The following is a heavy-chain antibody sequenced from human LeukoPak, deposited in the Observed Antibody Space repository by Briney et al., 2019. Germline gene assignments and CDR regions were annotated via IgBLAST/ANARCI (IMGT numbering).Heavy chain of an antibody. CDR2: IYNSGST. CDR1: GGSITSYY. Sequence: SETLSLTCTVSGGSITSYYWSCIRQPPGKALEWIGFIYNSGSTYYNPSLKSRLTISVDTSKNQFSLEMRSVTAADTAVYYCAREGRDYYDSSGFSNYYYYMDVWGKGTTVTVSS. V-gene: IGHV4-59*12. J-gene: IGHJ6*03. D-gene: IGHD3-22*01. CDR3: AREGRDYYDSSGFSNYYYYMDV.